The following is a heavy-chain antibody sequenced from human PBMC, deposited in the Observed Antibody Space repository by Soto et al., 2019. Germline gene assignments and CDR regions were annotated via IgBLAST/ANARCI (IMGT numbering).Heavy chain of an antibody. Sequence: GGSLRLSCAASGFTFSSYAMHWVRQAPGKGLEWVAVISYDGSNKYYADSVKGRFTISRDNSKNTLYLQMNSLRAEDTAIYYCAKNFADSNPFYDSWGQGLLVTVSS. J-gene: IGHJ4*02. CDR1: GFTFSSYA. D-gene: IGHD2-15*01. CDR2: ISYDGSNK. CDR3: AKNFADSNPFYDS. V-gene: IGHV3-30-3*01.